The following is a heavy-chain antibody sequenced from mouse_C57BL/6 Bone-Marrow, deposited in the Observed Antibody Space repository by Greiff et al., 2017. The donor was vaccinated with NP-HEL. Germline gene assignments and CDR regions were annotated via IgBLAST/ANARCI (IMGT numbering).Heavy chain of an antibody. J-gene: IGHJ1*03. CDR2: IYPGGGYT. CDR1: GYTFTNYW. V-gene: IGHV1-63*01. Sequence: QVQLQQSGAELVRPGTSVKMSCKASGYTFTNYWIGWAKQRPGHGLEWIGDIYPGGGYTNYNEKFKGKATLTADKSSSTAYMQFSSLTSEDSAIYYCARGDYYCSSYPYWYFDVWGTGTTVTVSS. CDR3: ARGDYYCSSYPYWYFDV. D-gene: IGHD1-1*01.